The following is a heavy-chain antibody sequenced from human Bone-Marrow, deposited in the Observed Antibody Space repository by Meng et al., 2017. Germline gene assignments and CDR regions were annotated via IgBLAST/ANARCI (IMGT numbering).Heavy chain of an antibody. V-gene: IGHV3-30*01. D-gene: IGHD1-1*01. CDR3: AREIGGTTPDY. CDR2: ISNDGSNT. J-gene: IGHJ4*02. Sequence: QGQLLGSGGGVGQPGRSLRLSFAASGFSFSSYLMHWVRQAPGKGLEWLAAISNDGSNTDYADSVKGRFTISRDNSKDTVFLQMNSLRIEDTAVYYCAREIGGTTPDYWGQGTLVTVSS. CDR1: GFSFSSYL.